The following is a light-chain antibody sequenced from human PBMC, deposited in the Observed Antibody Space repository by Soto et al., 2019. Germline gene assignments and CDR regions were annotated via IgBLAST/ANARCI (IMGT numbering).Light chain of an antibody. V-gene: IGKV1-9*01. J-gene: IGKJ5*01. CDR2: AAT. CDR3: QQLHSYPFT. CDR1: QGFSTY. Sequence: IQLTQSPASLSASVGDRVTITCRASQGFSTYLAWYQQKPGKAPKLLIYAATTLQSGVPSRFSGSGSGTDFTLTINSLQPEDFATYYCQQLHSYPFTFGQGTRLEIK.